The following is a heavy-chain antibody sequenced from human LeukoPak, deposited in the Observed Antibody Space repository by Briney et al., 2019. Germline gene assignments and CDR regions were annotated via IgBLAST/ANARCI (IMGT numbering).Heavy chain of an antibody. J-gene: IGHJ6*02. CDR1: GFTFSSYA. CDR2: ISYDGSNK. V-gene: IGHV3-30-3*01. D-gene: IGHD4-11*01. Sequence: GRSLRLSCAASGFTFSSYAMHWVRQAPGKGLEWVAVISYDGSNKYYADSVKGRFTISRDNSKNTLYLQMNSLRAEDTAVYYCARASPNNYDYYDYGMDVWGQGTTVTVSS. CDR3: ARASPNNYDYYDYGMDV.